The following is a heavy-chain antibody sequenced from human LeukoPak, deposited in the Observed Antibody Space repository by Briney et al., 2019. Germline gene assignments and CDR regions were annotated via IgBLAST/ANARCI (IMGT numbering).Heavy chain of an antibody. D-gene: IGHD2-2*01. Sequence: ASVKVSCKASGYTFTSYAMHWVRQAPGQRLEWMGWINAGNSNTKYSQKFQGRVTITRDTSASTAHMELSSLRSEDTAVYYCARAGGNVVVPRAPYWYFDLWGRGTLVTVSS. CDR1: GYTFTSYA. CDR2: INAGNSNT. V-gene: IGHV1-3*01. J-gene: IGHJ2*01. CDR3: ARAGGNVVVPRAPYWYFDL.